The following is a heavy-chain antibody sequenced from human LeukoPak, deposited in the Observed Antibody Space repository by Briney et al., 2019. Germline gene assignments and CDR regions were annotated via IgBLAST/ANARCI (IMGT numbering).Heavy chain of an antibody. CDR2: IYYSGST. Sequence: PSETLSLTCTVSGGSISSYYWSWIRQPPGKGLGWIGYIYYSGSTNYNPSLKSRVTISVDTSKNRFALKLSSVTAADTAVYYCARVWYSGSYNWFDPWGQGTLVTVSS. CDR3: ARVWYSGSYNWFDP. CDR1: GGSISSYY. J-gene: IGHJ5*02. V-gene: IGHV4-59*01. D-gene: IGHD1-26*01.